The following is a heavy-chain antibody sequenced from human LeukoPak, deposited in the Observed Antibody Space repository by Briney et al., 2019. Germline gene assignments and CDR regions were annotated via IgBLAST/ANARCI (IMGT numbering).Heavy chain of an antibody. CDR3: ARISDTVTTPFDY. V-gene: IGHV4-34*01. CDR1: GGSISGYY. CDR2: INHSGST. D-gene: IGHD4-17*01. Sequence: SETLSLTCTVSGGSISGYYWSWIRQPPGKGLEWIGEINHSGSTNYNPSLKSRVTISVDTSKNQFSLKLSSVTAADTAVYYCARISDTVTTPFDYWGQGTLVTVSS. J-gene: IGHJ4*02.